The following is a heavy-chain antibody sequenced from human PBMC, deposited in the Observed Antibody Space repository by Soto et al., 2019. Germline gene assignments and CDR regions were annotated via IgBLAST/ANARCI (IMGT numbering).Heavy chain of an antibody. CDR2: ISGSGGST. CDR1: GFTFSSYA. CDR3: AKDPHGAGYSYGPDYYYYYMDV. D-gene: IGHD5-18*01. Sequence: PGGSLRLSCAASGFTFSSYAMSWVRQAPGKGLEWVSAISGSGGSTYYADSVKGRFTISRDNSKNTLYLQMNSLRAEDTAVYYCAKDPHGAGYSYGPDYYYYYMDVWGKGTTVTVSS. J-gene: IGHJ6*03. V-gene: IGHV3-23*01.